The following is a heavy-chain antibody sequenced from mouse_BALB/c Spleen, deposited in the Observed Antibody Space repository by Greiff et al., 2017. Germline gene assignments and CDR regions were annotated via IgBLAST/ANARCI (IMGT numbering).Heavy chain of an antibody. Sequence: VQPKQSGAELVKPGASVKLSCTASGFNIKDTYMHWVKQRPEQGLEWIGRIDPANGNTKYDPKFQGKATITADTSSNTAYLQLSSLTSEDTAVYYCASSFDYWGQGTTLTVSS. CDR3: ASSFDY. J-gene: IGHJ2*01. CDR2: IDPANGNT. CDR1: GFNIKDTY. V-gene: IGHV14-3*02.